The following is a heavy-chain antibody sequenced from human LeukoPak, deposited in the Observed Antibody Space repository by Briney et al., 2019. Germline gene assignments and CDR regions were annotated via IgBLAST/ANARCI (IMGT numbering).Heavy chain of an antibody. CDR3: AGGGITDAFDI. V-gene: IGHV4-61*02. J-gene: IGHJ3*02. Sequence: SETLSLTCTVSGGSISSSSYYWSWIRQPAGKGLEWIGRIYTSGSTNYNPSLKSRVTMSVDTSKNQFSLKLSSVTAADTAVYYCAGGGITDAFDIWGQGTMVTVSS. CDR2: IYTSGST. D-gene: IGHD3-10*01. CDR1: GGSISSSSYY.